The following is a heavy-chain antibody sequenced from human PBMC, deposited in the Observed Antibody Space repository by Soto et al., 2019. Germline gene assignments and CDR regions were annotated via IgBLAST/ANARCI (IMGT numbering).Heavy chain of an antibody. V-gene: IGHV1-18*01. CDR2: ISPYNGNT. Sequence: QIQLVQSGAEVKRPGASVKVSCKASDYTFTRFGISWVRQAPGQGLEWMGWISPYNGNTNYAQNLQGRVTMTTDTSTSTAYLELRSLRSDDTAVYYCARGGYSGHDAYNWFDPWGQGTLVTVSA. CDR3: ARGGYSGHDAYNWFDP. CDR1: DYTFTRFG. D-gene: IGHD5-12*01. J-gene: IGHJ5*02.